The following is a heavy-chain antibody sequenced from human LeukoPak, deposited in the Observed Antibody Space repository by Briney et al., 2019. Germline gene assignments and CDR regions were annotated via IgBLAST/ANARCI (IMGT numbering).Heavy chain of an antibody. Sequence: AGGSLRLSCAASGSTSHHYAIHWVRQVPGKGLEWVSGINWNSASIGYADSVKGRFTISRDNAKNSVFLQMDSLRAEDTALYYCAKDKAPLYSGYDWDLDFWGQGTLVTVSS. V-gene: IGHV3-9*02. CDR2: INWNSASI. J-gene: IGHJ4*02. CDR1: GSTSHHYA. CDR3: AKDKAPLYSGYDWDLDF. D-gene: IGHD5-12*01.